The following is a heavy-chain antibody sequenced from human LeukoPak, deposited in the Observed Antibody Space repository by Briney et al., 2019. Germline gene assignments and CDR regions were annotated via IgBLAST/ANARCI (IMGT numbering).Heavy chain of an antibody. CDR3: ARSSRVTVAGFFDF. Sequence: SETLSLTCAVYGGSFSGYYWSWIRQPPGKGLECMGYISNSGSTKYNPSLKSRVTISVDTSKSQFSLKLNSVTAADTAVYYCARSSRVTVAGFFDFWGQGTLVTVSS. J-gene: IGHJ4*02. D-gene: IGHD6-19*01. V-gene: IGHV4-59*01. CDR2: ISNSGST. CDR1: GGSFSGYY.